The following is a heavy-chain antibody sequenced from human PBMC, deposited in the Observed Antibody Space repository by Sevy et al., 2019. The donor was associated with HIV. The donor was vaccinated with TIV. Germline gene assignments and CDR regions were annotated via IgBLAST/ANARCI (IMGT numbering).Heavy chain of an antibody. Sequence: SETLSLTCTVSGGSISSYYWSWIRQPPGKGLEWIGYIYYCGSTNYNPSLKSRVTISVDTSKNQFSLKLGSVTAAYTAVYYCAGGDIHDFDYWGQGTLVTVSS. CDR1: GGSISSYY. CDR3: AGGDIHDFDY. D-gene: IGHD5-12*01. CDR2: IYYCGST. J-gene: IGHJ4*02. V-gene: IGHV4-59*01.